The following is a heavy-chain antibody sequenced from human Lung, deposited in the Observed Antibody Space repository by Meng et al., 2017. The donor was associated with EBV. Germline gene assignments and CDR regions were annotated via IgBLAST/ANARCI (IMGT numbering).Heavy chain of an antibody. CDR2: IYHSGST. CDR1: GGSLSSSDW. Sequence: HGRLRQAGPRLRKPSGPLSLTCAVSGGSLSSSDWWRWVRQPPGKGREWIGEIYHSGSTNYNPSLKSRVTISVDKSKNQFSLKLSSVTAADTAVYYCARGKLSGYRYFDYWGQGTLVTVSS. D-gene: IGHD3-3*01. CDR3: ARGKLSGYRYFDY. V-gene: IGHV4-4*02. J-gene: IGHJ4*02.